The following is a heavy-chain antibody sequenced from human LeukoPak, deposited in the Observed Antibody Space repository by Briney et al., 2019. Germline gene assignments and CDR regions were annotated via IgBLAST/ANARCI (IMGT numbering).Heavy chain of an antibody. Sequence: GGSLRLSCAASGFTFSSYAMNWVRQAPGKGLEWVAVIWYDGSNKYYADSVKGRFTISRDNSKNTLYLQMNSLRAEDTAVYYCARNGGVDTAMVNNWFDPWGQGTLVTVSP. D-gene: IGHD5-18*01. V-gene: IGHV3-33*08. CDR3: ARNGGVDTAMVNNWFDP. CDR1: GFTFSSYA. CDR2: IWYDGSNK. J-gene: IGHJ5*02.